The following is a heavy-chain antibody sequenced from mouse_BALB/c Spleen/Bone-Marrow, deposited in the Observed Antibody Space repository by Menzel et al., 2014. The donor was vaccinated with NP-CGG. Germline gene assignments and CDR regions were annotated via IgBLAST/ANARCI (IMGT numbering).Heavy chain of an antibody. V-gene: IGHV1-7*01. CDR3: ARSNYYGSKDY. J-gene: IGHJ2*01. D-gene: IGHD1-1*01. CDR1: GYTFTSYW. Sequence: QVQLKQSGAELAKPGASVKMSCKASGYTFTSYWMHWVKQRPGQGLEWIGYINPSTGYTEYNQKFKDKATLTADKSSSTAYMQLSSLTSEDSAVYYCARSNYYGSKDYWGQGTTLTVPS. CDR2: INPSTGYT.